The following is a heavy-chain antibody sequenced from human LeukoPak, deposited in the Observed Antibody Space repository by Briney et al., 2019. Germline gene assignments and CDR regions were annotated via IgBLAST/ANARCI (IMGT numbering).Heavy chain of an antibody. CDR3: ARDLMTTVIKGLWGATEPHYYYYMDV. J-gene: IGHJ6*03. CDR2: IKQDGSEK. V-gene: IGHV3-7*01. Sequence: GGSLRLSCAASGFTFSSYCMTWVRQAPGKGLEWGANIKQDGSEKYYVDSVKGRFTISRDNAKNSLYLQMNSLRVEDTAVYYCARDLMTTVIKGLWGATEPHYYYYMDVWGKGTTVTVSS. CDR1: GFTFSSYC. D-gene: IGHD4-11*01.